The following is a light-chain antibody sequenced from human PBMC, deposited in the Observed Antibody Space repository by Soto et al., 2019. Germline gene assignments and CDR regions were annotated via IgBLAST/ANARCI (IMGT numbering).Light chain of an antibody. CDR2: ENN. V-gene: IGLV1-51*02. J-gene: IGLJ1*01. CDR3: GTWDSSLSAL. CDR1: SSNIGNNY. Sequence: QSALTQPPSVSAAPGRKATISCSGSSSNIGNNYVSWYQQLPGTAPKLLIYENNKRPSGIPDRFSGSKSGTSATLGITGLQTGDEADYYCGTWDSSLSALFGTGTKVTVL.